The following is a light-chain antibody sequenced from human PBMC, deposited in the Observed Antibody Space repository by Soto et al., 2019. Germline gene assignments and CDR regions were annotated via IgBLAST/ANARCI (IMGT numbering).Light chain of an antibody. J-gene: IGKJ5*01. CDR2: GAS. CDR1: QRVDGNY. V-gene: IGKV3-20*01. CDR3: QQYGNSPRT. Sequence: EIVLTQSPGTLSLSPGERATLSCRASQRVDGNYLAWYLQIPGQAPRLLIHGASNRATGIPDRFSGSGSGTDFTLTISRLEPEDLAVYFCQQYGNSPRTFGQGTRLEIK.